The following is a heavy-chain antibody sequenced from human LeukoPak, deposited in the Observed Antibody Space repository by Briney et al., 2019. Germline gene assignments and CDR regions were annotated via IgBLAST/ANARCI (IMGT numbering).Heavy chain of an antibody. Sequence: GGSLRLSCAASGFTFSSYSMNWVRQAPGKGLEWVSSISSSSSYIYYADSVKGRFTISRDNAKNSLYLQMNSLRAEDTAVYYCARDEAVVVIAASLYYYYHYMDVWGKGTTVTVSS. V-gene: IGHV3-21*01. J-gene: IGHJ6*03. CDR3: ARDEAVVVIAASLYYYYHYMDV. D-gene: IGHD2-15*01. CDR2: ISSSSSYI. CDR1: GFTFSSYS.